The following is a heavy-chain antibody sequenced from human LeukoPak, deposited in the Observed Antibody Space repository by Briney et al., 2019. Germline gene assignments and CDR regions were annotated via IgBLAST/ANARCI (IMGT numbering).Heavy chain of an antibody. CDR1: GGSITNKNYY. J-gene: IGHJ4*02. V-gene: IGHV4-39*01. Sequence: PSETLSLTCSVSGGSITNKNYYWGWIRQPPGKGLEWIGNIYYDGRTYYNPSLKSRVTISVDTSKNQFSLKVTSVTAADTAVYYCASNLFLEWLLSPGVDDYWGQGILVTVSS. CDR2: IYYDGRT. D-gene: IGHD3-3*01. CDR3: ASNLFLEWLLSPGVDDY.